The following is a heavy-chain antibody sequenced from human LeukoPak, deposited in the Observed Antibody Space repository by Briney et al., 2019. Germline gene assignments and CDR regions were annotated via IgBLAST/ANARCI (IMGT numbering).Heavy chain of an antibody. D-gene: IGHD3-9*01. CDR3: ARGGYHILTGYYENWFDP. J-gene: IGHJ5*02. V-gene: IGHV3-23*01. CDR2: IGGRDGST. Sequence: GGSLRLSCAASGFTFSSYGMSWVRQAPGKGLEWVSAIGGRDGSTYYADSVKGRFTISRDNSKNTLYLQMNSLRAEDTAVYYCARGGYHILTGYYENWFDPWGQGTLVTVSS. CDR1: GFTFSSYG.